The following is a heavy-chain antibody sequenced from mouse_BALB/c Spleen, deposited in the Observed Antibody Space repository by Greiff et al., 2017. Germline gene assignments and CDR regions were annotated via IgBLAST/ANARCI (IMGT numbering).Heavy chain of an antibody. CDR2: IDPETGGT. CDR3: TRRPFITTDYAMDY. Sequence: QVQLQQSGAELVRPGASVTLSCKASGYTFTDYEMHWVKQTPVHGLEWIGAIDPETGGTAYNQKFKGKATLTADKSSSTAYMELRSLTSEDSAVYYCTRRPFITTDYAMDYWGQGTSVTVSS. J-gene: IGHJ4*01. CDR1: GYTFTDYE. V-gene: IGHV1-15*01. D-gene: IGHD1-1*01.